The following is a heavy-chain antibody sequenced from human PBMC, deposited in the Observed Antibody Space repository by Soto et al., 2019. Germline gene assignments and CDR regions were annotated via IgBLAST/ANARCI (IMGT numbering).Heavy chain of an antibody. CDR2: ISAYNGNT. CDR3: ARDGGGGYCSGGSCYFDPNYLYYYYYGMDV. J-gene: IGHJ6*02. Sequence: ASVKVSCKASGYTFTSYGISWVRQAPGQGLEWMGWISAYNGNTNYAQKLQGRVTMTTDTSTSTAYMELRSLRSDDTAVYYCARDGGGGYCSGGSCYFDPNYLYYYYYGMDVWGQGTTVTVSS. CDR1: GYTFTSYG. D-gene: IGHD2-15*01. V-gene: IGHV1-18*01.